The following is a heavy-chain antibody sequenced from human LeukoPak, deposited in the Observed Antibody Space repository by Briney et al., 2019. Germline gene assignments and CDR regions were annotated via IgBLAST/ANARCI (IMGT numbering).Heavy chain of an antibody. CDR2: ISGSGGST. Sequence: GGSLRLSCAASGFTFSSYGMSWVRQAPGKGLEWVSAISGSGGSTYYADSVKGRFTISRDNSKNTLYLQMNSLRAEDTAVYYCAKEERIAVAGTGVLGWFDPWGQGTLVTVSS. CDR1: GFTFSSYG. J-gene: IGHJ5*02. V-gene: IGHV3-23*01. D-gene: IGHD6-19*01. CDR3: AKEERIAVAGTGVLGWFDP.